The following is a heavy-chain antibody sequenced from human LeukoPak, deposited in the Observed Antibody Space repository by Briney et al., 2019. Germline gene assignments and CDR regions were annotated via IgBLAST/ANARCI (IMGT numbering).Heavy chain of an antibody. D-gene: IGHD3-22*01. CDR1: GYTFTNFG. CDR2: IHTSNANT. Sequence: GTSVKVSCKASGYTFTNFGISWVRQAPGQGLEWMGWIHTSNANTNYAQKLQGRVIMTTDTSTSTAYMELRRLRSDDTAVYYCARVNGNYYDSRGYYHHFDYWGQGTLVTVSS. J-gene: IGHJ4*02. CDR3: ARVNGNYYDSRGYYHHFDY. V-gene: IGHV1-18*01.